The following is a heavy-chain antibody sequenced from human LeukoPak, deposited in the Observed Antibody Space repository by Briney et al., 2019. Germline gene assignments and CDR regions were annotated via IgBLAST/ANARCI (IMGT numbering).Heavy chain of an antibody. Sequence: ASMKVSCKASGYTFTGYYMHWVRQAPGQGLEWMGWINPNSGGTNYAQKFQGWDTMTRDTSISTAYMELSRLRSDDTAVYYCARESDPVAGLFDYWGQGTLVTVSS. CDR1: GYTFTGYY. J-gene: IGHJ4*02. CDR3: ARESDPVAGLFDY. V-gene: IGHV1-2*04. CDR2: INPNSGGT. D-gene: IGHD6-19*01.